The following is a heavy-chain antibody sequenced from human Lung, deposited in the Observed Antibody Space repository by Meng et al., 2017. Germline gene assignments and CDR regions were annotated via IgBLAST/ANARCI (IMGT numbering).Heavy chain of an antibody. J-gene: IGHJ4*02. CDR1: GSSLSTSGVA. D-gene: IGHD3-22*01. CDR2: IYWDDEK. Sequence: QITLKESGAALVKHTPSLTLTFTLSGSSLSTSGVAVGWIRQPPGKALEWLALIYWDDEKRYSPSLKSRLTITKDASKNHVVLTMTNMDPVDTATYYCAHSWGSGYYFGPLDFWGRGPLVTVSS. V-gene: IGHV2-5*02. CDR3: AHSWGSGYYFGPLDF.